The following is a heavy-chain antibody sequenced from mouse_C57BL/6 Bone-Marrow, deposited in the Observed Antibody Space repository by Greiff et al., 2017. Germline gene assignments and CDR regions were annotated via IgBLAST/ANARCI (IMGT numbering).Heavy chain of an antibody. Sequence: QVQLQQSGAELVRPGTSVKVSCKASVYAFTNYLIEWVKQRPGQGLEWIGVINPGSGGTNYNEKFKGKATLTADKSSSTAYMQLSSLTSEDSAVYFCARRGIYYDYDEAYWGQGTTLTVSS. J-gene: IGHJ2*01. CDR3: ARRGIYYDYDEAY. CDR1: VYAFTNYL. V-gene: IGHV1-54*01. D-gene: IGHD2-4*01. CDR2: INPGSGGT.